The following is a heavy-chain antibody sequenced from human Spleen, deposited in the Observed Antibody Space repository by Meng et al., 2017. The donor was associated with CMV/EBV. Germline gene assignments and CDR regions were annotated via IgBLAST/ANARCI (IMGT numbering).Heavy chain of an antibody. V-gene: IGHV1-2*02. J-gene: IGHJ5*02. CDR3: ARESSTNPYDSGAFDQ. Sequence: ASVKVSCKASGYTFTGYHMHWVRQAPGQGLEWMGWINPDSGGTNYAQKFQGRVTMTRDTSRTTAYMDLSSLRSDDTAVFYCARESSTNPYDSGAFDQWGQGTVVTVSS. CDR2: INPDSGGT. CDR1: GYTFTGYH. D-gene: IGHD3-22*01.